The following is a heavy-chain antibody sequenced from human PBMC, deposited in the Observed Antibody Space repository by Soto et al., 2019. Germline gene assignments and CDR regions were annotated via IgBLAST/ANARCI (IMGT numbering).Heavy chain of an antibody. V-gene: IGHV4-59*01. CDR2: IYYSGST. CDR3: ARARIVWFGKQRNPDAFDI. CDR1: GGSISSYY. D-gene: IGHD3-10*01. J-gene: IGHJ3*02. Sequence: TWETLSLTCTVSGGSISSYYWSWIRQPPGKGLEWIGYIYYSGSTNYNPSLKSRVTISVDTSKNQFSLKLSSVTAADTAVYYCARARIVWFGKQRNPDAFDIWGQGTMVTVSS.